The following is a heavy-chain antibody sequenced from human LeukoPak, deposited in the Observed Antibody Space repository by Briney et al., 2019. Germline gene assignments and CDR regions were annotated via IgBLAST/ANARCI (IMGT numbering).Heavy chain of an antibody. CDR3: ARVVRDYDSSGYAYYYYYMDV. V-gene: IGHV3-7*03. J-gene: IGHJ6*03. D-gene: IGHD3-22*01. CDR1: GFTFSSYW. CDR2: IKQDGSEK. Sequence: GGSLRLSCAASGFTFSSYWMSWVRQAPGKGLEWVANIKQDGSEKYYVDSVKGRFTISRDNAKNSLYLQMNSLRAEDTALYHCARVVRDYDSSGYAYYYYYMDVWGKGTTVTISS.